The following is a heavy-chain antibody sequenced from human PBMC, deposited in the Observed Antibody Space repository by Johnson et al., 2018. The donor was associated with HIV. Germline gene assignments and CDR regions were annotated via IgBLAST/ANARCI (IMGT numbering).Heavy chain of an antibody. J-gene: IGHJ3*02. CDR1: GFTFSTYS. CDR3: ARLRGSSAKGFDI. CDR2: ISYDGSNK. Sequence: QVQLVESGGGVVQPGRSLRLSCAASGFTFSTYSMHWVRQAPGMRLEWVAVISYDGSNKYFTDSVKGRFTVSRDSSKNTLFLQMNSLRAEDTAVYYCARLRGSSAKGFDIWGQGTMVTVS. D-gene: IGHD6-6*01. V-gene: IGHV3-30-3*01.